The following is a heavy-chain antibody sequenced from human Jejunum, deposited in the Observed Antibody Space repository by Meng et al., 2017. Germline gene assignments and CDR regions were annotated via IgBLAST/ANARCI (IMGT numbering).Heavy chain of an antibody. J-gene: IGHJ4*02. CDR2: VSYTGSP. Sequence: QLQLQESGPGLGKPSETLALTCPVSGGSISSSGNYWGWSRQPPGKGLEWIRTVSYTGSPYYSPSLKSRVTISADTSRNQFSLKLSSVTAADTAVYYCARLQLRCPVKVDDWGQGTLVTVSS. CDR3: ARLQLRCPVKVDD. CDR1: GGSISSSGNY. D-gene: IGHD4-17*01. V-gene: IGHV4-39*01.